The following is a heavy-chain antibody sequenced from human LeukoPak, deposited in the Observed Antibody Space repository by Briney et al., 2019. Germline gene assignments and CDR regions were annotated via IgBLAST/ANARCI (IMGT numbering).Heavy chain of an antibody. V-gene: IGHV3-21*06. J-gene: IGHJ6*02. CDR2: ISSGSTYI. D-gene: IGHD6-25*01. CDR3: ARSKGGAQREYGMDV. CDR1: GFTFKNYG. Sequence: GGSLRLSCAASGFTFKNYGMNWVRQAPGKGLEWVSSISSGSTYIDNADSLKGRFTISRDNAKNSLYLEMNSLRAEDTALYYCARSKGGAQREYGMDVWGQGTTVTVSS.